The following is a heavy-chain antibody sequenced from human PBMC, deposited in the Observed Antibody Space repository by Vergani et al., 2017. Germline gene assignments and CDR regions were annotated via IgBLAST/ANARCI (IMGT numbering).Heavy chain of an antibody. CDR1: GVSILSRSYY. CDR2: IYNSGNG. V-gene: IGHV4-39*01. Sequence: QMQLQESGPGLVKASETLSLPCTVSGVSILSRSYYWGWLRQPPGKGLEWIGSIYNSGNGDSSSSLKSRVTISADTSKNQFSLRLTSVTAADTAVYYCASGKYYSDSTSHFRGRYFDVWGRGTLVTVPS. CDR3: ASGKYYSDSTSHFRGRYFDV. J-gene: IGHJ2*01. D-gene: IGHD3-16*01.